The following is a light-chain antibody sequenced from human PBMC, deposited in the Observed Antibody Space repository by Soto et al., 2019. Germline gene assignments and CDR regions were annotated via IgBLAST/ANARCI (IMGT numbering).Light chain of an antibody. CDR1: QSLLHSNGYNY. J-gene: IGKJ3*01. Sequence: DIVMTQSPLSLPVTPGEPASISCRPSQSLLHSNGYNYLDWYLQNPGQSPQLLIYLGSNRASGVPDRFSGSGSGTDFTLKISRVEAEDVGVYYCMQALQTPLTFGPGTKVDIK. V-gene: IGKV2-28*01. CDR2: LGS. CDR3: MQALQTPLT.